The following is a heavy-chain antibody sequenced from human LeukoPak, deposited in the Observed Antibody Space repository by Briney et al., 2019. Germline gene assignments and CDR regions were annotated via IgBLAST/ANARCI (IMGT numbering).Heavy chain of an antibody. J-gene: IGHJ4*02. CDR3: ARVYNGYDWGGYFDY. CDR2: INPNSGGT. D-gene: IGHD5-12*01. Sequence: GASVKVSCKASGYTFTGYYMHWVRQAPGQGLEWMGWINPNSGGTNYAQKFQGRVTMTRDTSISTAYMELSRLRSDDTAVYYCARVYNGYDWGGYFDYWGQGTLVTVSS. CDR1: GYTFTGYY. V-gene: IGHV1-2*02.